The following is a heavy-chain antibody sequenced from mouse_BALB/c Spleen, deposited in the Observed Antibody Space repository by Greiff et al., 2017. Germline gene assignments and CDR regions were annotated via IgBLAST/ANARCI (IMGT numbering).Heavy chain of an antibody. CDR3: ARGRYDLYYAMDY. CDR1: GYTFTTYP. V-gene: IGHV1-47*01. CDR2: FHPYNDDT. D-gene: IGHD2-14*01. Sequence: QVQLQQSGAELVKPGASVKMSCKAFGYTFTTYPIEWMKQNHGKSLEWIGNFHPYNDDTKYNEKFKGKAKLTVEKSSSTVYLELSRLTSDDSAVYYCARGRYDLYYAMDYWGQGTSVTVSS. J-gene: IGHJ4*01.